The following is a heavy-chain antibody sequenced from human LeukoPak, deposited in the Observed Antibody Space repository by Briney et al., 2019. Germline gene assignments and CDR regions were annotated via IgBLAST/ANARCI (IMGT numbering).Heavy chain of an antibody. V-gene: IGHV4-59*02. CDR1: GDSVSHYY. J-gene: IGHJ4*02. CDR2: NSNNGDS. Sequence: SETLSLTCTVSGDSVSHYYWNWIRQPPGKALELIGYNSNNGDSNYNPSLKSRVTMSLDTSKNQLSLRLTSVTAADTAVYFCTRGTREPDFWGQGTLVTVSS. D-gene: IGHD5-24*01. CDR3: TRGTREPDF.